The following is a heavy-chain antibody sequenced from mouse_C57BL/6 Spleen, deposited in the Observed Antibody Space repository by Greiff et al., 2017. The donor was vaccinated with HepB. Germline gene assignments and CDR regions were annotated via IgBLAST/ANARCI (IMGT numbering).Heavy chain of an antibody. CDR2: INPNNGGT. J-gene: IGHJ3*01. CDR3: ARSGAYYYGGGWFAY. D-gene: IGHD1-1*01. CDR1: GYTFTDYY. V-gene: IGHV1-26*01. Sequence: VQLQQSGPELVKPGASVKISCKASGYTFTDYYMNWVKQSHGKSLEWIGDINPNNGGTSYNQKFKGKATLTVDKSSSTAYMELRSLTSEDSAVYYCARSGAYYYGGGWFAYWGQGTLVTVSA.